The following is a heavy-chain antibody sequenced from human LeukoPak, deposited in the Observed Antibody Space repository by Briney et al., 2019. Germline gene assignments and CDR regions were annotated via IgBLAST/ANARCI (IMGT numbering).Heavy chain of an antibody. Sequence: SVKVSCKASGGTFSSYAISWVRQAPGQGLEWMGRIIPIFGTANYAQKFQGRVTITADESTSTAYMELSSLRSEDTAVYYCASLFPSGIAAAGYMDVWGKGTTVTVSS. D-gene: IGHD6-13*01. CDR1: GGTFSSYA. J-gene: IGHJ6*03. CDR3: ASLFPSGIAAAGYMDV. V-gene: IGHV1-69*13. CDR2: IIPIFGTA.